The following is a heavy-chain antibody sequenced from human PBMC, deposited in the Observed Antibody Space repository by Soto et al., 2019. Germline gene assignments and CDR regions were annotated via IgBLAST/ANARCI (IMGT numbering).Heavy chain of an antibody. CDR2: ISGSGGST. CDR3: AKDPVGYCTNGVCPDDY. J-gene: IGHJ4*02. V-gene: IGHV3-23*01. Sequence: EVQLLESGGGLVQPGGSLRLSCAASGFTFSSYAMSWVRQAPGKGLEWVSAISGSGGSTYYADSVKGRFTISRDNSKNTLYLQMNSLRAEDTAVYYCAKDPVGYCTNGVCPDDYWGQGTLVTVSS. CDR1: GFTFSSYA. D-gene: IGHD2-8*01.